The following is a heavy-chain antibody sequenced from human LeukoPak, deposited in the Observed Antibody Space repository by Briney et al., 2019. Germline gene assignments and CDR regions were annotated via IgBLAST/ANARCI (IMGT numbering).Heavy chain of an antibody. Sequence: SETLSLTCTVSGGSISSYYWSWIRQPPGKGLEWIGYIYYSGSTNYNPSLKSRVTISVDTSKNQFSLKLSSVTAADTAVYYCARDKCSGGSCYFDNYDAFDIWGQGTMVTVSS. CDR1: GGSISSYY. CDR2: IYYSGST. CDR3: ARDKCSGGSCYFDNYDAFDI. D-gene: IGHD2-15*01. V-gene: IGHV4-59*01. J-gene: IGHJ3*02.